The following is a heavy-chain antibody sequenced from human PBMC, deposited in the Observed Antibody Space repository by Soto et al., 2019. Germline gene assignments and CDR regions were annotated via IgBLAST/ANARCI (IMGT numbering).Heavy chain of an antibody. CDR3: ARSPYSSGYYYAIDY. CDR2: INPSGGST. D-gene: IGHD3-22*01. V-gene: IGHV1-46*01. J-gene: IGHJ4*02. CDR1: GYTLIMYY. Sequence: GASVNVSCKASGYTLIMYYIHWMRQAPGQGLEWMGIINPSGGSTTYAQKFQGRVTMTRDTSTSTVYMDLSSLRSEDTAVYYCARSPYSSGYYYAIDYWGQGTQVTVSS.